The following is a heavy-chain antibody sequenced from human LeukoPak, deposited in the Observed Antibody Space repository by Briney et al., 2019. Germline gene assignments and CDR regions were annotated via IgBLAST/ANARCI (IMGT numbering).Heavy chain of an antibody. CDR3: ARERLTIFGVVIIEYYFDY. Sequence: SETLSLTCAVYGGSFSGYYWSWIRQPPGKGLEWIGEINHSGSTNYNPSLKSRVTISVDTSKNQFSLKLSSVTAADTAVYYCARERLTIFGVVIIEYYFDYWGQGTLVTVSS. CDR1: GGSFSGYY. V-gene: IGHV4-34*01. CDR2: INHSGST. J-gene: IGHJ4*02. D-gene: IGHD3-3*01.